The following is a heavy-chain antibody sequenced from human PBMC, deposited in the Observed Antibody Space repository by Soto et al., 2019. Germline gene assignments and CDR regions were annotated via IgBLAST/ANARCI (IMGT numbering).Heavy chain of an antibody. CDR2: INHSGST. CDR3: ARAPRGVGFDY. Sequence: SETLSLTCAVYGGSFSGYYWSWIRQPPGKGLEWIGEINHSGSTNYNPSLKSRVTISVDTSKNQFSLKLSPVTAADTAVYYCARAPRGVGFDYWGQGTLVTVSS. CDR1: GGSFSGYY. J-gene: IGHJ4*02. D-gene: IGHD1-26*01. V-gene: IGHV4-34*01.